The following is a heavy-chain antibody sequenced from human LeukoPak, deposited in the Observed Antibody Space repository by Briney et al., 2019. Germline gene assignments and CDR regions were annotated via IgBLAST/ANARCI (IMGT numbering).Heavy chain of an antibody. D-gene: IGHD2-8*01. J-gene: IGHJ6*04. V-gene: IGHV3-48*03. CDR1: GFTFSSYE. Sequence: GGSLRLSCAASGFTFSSYEMNWVRQAPGKGLEWVSYISSSGGTIYYADSVKGRFTISRDNAENSLYLQMNSLRAKDTAVYYCARADIVRTYYYYGMDVWGKGPTVTVSS. CDR2: ISSSGGTI. CDR3: ARADIVRTYYYYGMDV.